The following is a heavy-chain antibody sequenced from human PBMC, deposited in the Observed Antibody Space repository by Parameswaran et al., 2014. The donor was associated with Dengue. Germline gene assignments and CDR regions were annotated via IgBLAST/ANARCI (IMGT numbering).Heavy chain of an antibody. Sequence: RWIRQPPGKGLEWVANIKQDGSEKYYVDSVKGRFTISRDNAKNSLYLQMNSLRAEDTAVYYCASLSSWGQGTMVTVSS. J-gene: IGHJ3*01. CDR3: ASLSS. CDR2: IKQDGSEK. V-gene: IGHV3-7*01.